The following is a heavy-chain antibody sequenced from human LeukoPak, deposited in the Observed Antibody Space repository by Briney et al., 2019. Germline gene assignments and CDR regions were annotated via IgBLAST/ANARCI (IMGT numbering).Heavy chain of an antibody. Sequence: GGSLRLSCAASGFTVSSDYMSWVRQAPGKGLEWVSIIYRGGNTYYADSVKGRFTISRDNSKNTLYLQMNSLRAEDTAVYYCAGGPSEGHYFDYWGQGTLVTVSS. V-gene: IGHV3-53*01. D-gene: IGHD3-16*01. CDR1: GFTVSSDY. CDR2: IYRGGNT. J-gene: IGHJ4*02. CDR3: AGGPSEGHYFDY.